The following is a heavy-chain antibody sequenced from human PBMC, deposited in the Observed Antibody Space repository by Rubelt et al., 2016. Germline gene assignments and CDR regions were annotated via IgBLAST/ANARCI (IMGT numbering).Heavy chain of an antibody. CDR1: GFTFSNAW. V-gene: IGHV3-15*01. Sequence: SLRLSCAASGFTFSNAWMSWVRQAPGKGLEWVGRLKSKTDGGTTDYAAPVKGRFTISRDDSKNTLYLQTNSLKTEDTAVYYCTTDRYYYDSSGFPWFDPWGQGTLVTVSS. D-gene: IGHD3-22*01. CDR3: TTDRYYYDSSGFPWFDP. CDR2: LKSKTDGGTT. J-gene: IGHJ5*02.